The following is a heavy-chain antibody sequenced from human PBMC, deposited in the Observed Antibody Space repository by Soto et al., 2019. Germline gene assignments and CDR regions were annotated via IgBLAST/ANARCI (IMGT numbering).Heavy chain of an antibody. CDR3: ARLYADYYGSGSYYPGGFDP. Sequence: SETLSLTCRLSGGSFSPNYWGWFRQSPGKGLEWVGYIYYGGTTSYNPSLKSRVTISVDTSKNQFSLKLSSVTAADTAVYYFARLYADYYGSGSYYPGGFDPWGQGTLVTAPQ. J-gene: IGHJ5*02. V-gene: IGHV4-59*01. CDR2: IYYGGTT. CDR1: GGSFSPNY. D-gene: IGHD3-10*01.